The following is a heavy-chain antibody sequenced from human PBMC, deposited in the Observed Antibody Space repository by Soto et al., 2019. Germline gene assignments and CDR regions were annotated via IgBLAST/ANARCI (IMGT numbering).Heavy chain of an antibody. V-gene: IGHV1-3*01. CDR2: INAGNGNT. CDR1: GYTFTSYA. D-gene: IGHD2-15*01. Sequence: ASVKVSCKGSGYTFTSYAMHWVRQAPGQRLEWMGWINAGNGNTKYSQKFQGRVTITRDTSASTAYMELSSLRSEDTAVYYCASTYCSGGSCYPEAIVWFDPWGQGTLVTVSS. CDR3: ASTYCSGGSCYPEAIVWFDP. J-gene: IGHJ5*02.